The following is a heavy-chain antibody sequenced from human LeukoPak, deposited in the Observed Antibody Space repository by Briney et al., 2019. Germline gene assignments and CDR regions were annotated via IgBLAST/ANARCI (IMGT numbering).Heavy chain of an antibody. J-gene: IGHJ6*03. D-gene: IGHD1-1*01. CDR1: GFTFSSFD. V-gene: IGHV3-13*01. CDR3: ARGPARGKYYYMDV. Sequence: GGSLRLSCAASGFTFSSFDMHWVRQPTGQGLEWVSTIGTASDTYYPGSVEGRFTLSRDNAKNSLYLQMNSLTAGDTAVYYCARGPARGKYYYMDVWGKGTTVTVSS. CDR2: IGTASDT.